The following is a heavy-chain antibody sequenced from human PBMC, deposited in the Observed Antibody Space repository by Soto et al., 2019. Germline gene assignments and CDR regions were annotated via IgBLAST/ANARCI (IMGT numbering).Heavy chain of an antibody. CDR3: ARGSGNYFYYGMDV. CDR1: GGSVSSGSFY. Sequence: QVQLQESGPGLVKPSETLSLTCAVSGGSVSSGSFYWSWIRQPPGKGLEWIGYIYYTGNTKYSPSLTSRVTILLDTSKNQFSLKLSSVTAADTAVYYCARGSGNYFYYGMDVWGQETTVSVSS. D-gene: IGHD1-26*01. V-gene: IGHV4-61*01. CDR2: IYYTGNT. J-gene: IGHJ6*02.